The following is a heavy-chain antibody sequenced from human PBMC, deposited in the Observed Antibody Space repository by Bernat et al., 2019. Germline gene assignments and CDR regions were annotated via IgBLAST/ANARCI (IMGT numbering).Heavy chain of an antibody. V-gene: IGHV1-8*01. D-gene: IGHD2-2*01. CDR1: GYTFTSYD. Sequence: QVQLVQSGAEVKKPGASVKVSCKASGYTFTSYDINWVRQATGQGLEWMGWMNPNSGNTGYAQKFQGRVTMTRNTSISTAYMELSSLRSEDTAVYYCARNPGLCSSTSCYPDAFEFWGQVTMVTVSS. J-gene: IGHJ3*01. CDR3: ARNPGLCSSTSCYPDAFEF. CDR2: MNPNSGNT.